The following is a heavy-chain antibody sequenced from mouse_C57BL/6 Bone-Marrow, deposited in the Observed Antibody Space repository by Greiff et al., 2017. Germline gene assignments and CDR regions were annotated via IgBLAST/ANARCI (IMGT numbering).Heavy chain of an antibody. Sequence: VQLQESGAELVKPGASVKLSCKASGYTFTSYWMHWVKQRPGRGLEWIGRIDPNSGGTKYNEKFKSKATLTVDKPSSTAYMQLSSLTSEDSAVYYCARLRLRRSWYFDVWGTGTTVTVSS. CDR3: ARLRLRRSWYFDV. D-gene: IGHD2-4*01. CDR1: GYTFTSYW. J-gene: IGHJ1*03. V-gene: IGHV1-72*01. CDR2: IDPNSGGT.